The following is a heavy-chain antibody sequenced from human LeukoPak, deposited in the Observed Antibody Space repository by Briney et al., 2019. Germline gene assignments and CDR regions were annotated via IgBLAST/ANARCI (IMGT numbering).Heavy chain of an antibody. CDR1: GGSISSGSYY. J-gene: IGHJ3*02. V-gene: IGHV4-61*02. D-gene: IGHD1-26*01. CDR3: ARDPGPYSGSYYRALGAKEAFDI. CDR2: IYTSGST. Sequence: SETLSLTCTVSGGSISSGSYYWSWIRQPAGKGLEWIGRIYTSGSTNYNPSLKSRVTISVDTSKNQFSLRLSSVTAADTAVYYCARDPGPYSGSYYRALGAKEAFDIWGQGTMVTVSS.